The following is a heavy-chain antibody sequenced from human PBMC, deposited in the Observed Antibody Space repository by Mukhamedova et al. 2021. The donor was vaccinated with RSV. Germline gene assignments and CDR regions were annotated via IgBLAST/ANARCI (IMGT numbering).Heavy chain of an antibody. D-gene: IGHD1-26*01. J-gene: IGHJ4*02. Sequence: VRQAPGHGLEWMGGIIPIFGTANYAQKFQGRVTITADESTSTAYMELSSLRSEDTAVYYCARGPNRRSYSAILFDYWGQGTLVTIS. CDR2: IIPIFGTA. V-gene: IGHV1-69*01. CDR3: ARGPNRRSYSAILFDY.